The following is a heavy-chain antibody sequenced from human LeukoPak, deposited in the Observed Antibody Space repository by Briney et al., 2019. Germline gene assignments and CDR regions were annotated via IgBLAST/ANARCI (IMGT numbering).Heavy chain of an antibody. CDR3: ATVSGSPGEAYYYYGMDV. Sequence: ASVKVSCKVSGYTLTELSMHWVRQAPGKGLEWMGGFDPEDGETIYAQKFQGRVTMTEDTSTDTAYMELSSLRSEDTAVYYCATVSGSPGEAYYYYGMDVWGQGTTVIVSS. V-gene: IGHV1-24*01. CDR1: GYTLTELS. J-gene: IGHJ6*02. CDR2: FDPEDGET. D-gene: IGHD3-10*01.